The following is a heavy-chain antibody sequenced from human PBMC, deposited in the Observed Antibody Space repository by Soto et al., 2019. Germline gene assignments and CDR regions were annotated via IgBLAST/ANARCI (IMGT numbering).Heavy chain of an antibody. CDR1: GYTFTSYD. Sequence: QVQLVQSGAEVKKPGASVKVSCKASGYTFTSYDINWVRQATGQGLEWMGWMNPNSGNTGYAQKFRGRVTMTGNTSISTAYRELSSRGSEDAAVYYCGREAARGLSHGGQGTLVTVSS. J-gene: IGHJ4*02. CDR3: GREAARGLSH. D-gene: IGHD6-6*01. CDR2: MNPNSGNT. V-gene: IGHV1-8*01.